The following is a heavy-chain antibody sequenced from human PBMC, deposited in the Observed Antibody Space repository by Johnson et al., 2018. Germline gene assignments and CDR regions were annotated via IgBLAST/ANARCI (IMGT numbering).Heavy chain of an antibody. CDR3: VKDLHYYDGSGYFNRAH. J-gene: IGHJ1*01. V-gene: IGHV3-23*04. D-gene: IGHD3-22*01. Sequence: VQLVQSGGGLVQPGGSLRLSCAASGFTFSDYAMTWVRQAPGKGLEWVSTIPNSGGSTYYADSVRGRFTIPRDNSKNTLYLQMNSLRAEDTAIYYCVKDLHYYDGSGYFNRAHWGQGTLVTVSS. CDR1: GFTFSDYA. CDR2: IPNSGGST.